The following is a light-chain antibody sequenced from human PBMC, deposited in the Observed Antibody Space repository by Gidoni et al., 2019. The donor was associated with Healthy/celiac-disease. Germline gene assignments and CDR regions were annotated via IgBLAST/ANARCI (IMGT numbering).Light chain of an antibody. CDR2: DAS. CDR1: QGISSA. V-gene: IGKV1-13*02. Sequence: AIQFSQSPSSLSVSVGDRDTITCRASQGISSALAWYQQKPGKAPKLLIYDASSLESGVPSRFSGSGSGTDFTLTISSLQPEDFANYYCQQFNSYPLTFGGGTKVEIK. J-gene: IGKJ4*01. CDR3: QQFNSYPLT.